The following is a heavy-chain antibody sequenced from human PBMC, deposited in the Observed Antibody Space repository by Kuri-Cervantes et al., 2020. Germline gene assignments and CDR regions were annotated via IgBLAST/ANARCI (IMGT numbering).Heavy chain of an antibody. CDR1: GFTFSSYA. V-gene: IGHV3-23*01. D-gene: IGHD2-15*01. CDR3: ARELGYCSGGSCYSWFDP. J-gene: IGHJ5*02. CDR2: ISGSGGST. Sequence: GESLKISCAASGFTFSSYAMSWVRQAPGKGLEWVSAISGSGGSTYYADSVKGRFTISRDNSKNTLYLQVNSLRAEDTAVYYCARELGYCSGGSCYSWFDPWGQGTLVTVSS.